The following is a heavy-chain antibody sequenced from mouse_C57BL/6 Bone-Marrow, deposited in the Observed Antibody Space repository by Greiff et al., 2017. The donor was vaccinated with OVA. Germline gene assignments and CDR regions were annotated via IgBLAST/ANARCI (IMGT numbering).Heavy chain of an antibody. CDR3: ARRNITTVVEDYAMDY. CDR1: GFTFSDYY. CDR2: INYDGSST. D-gene: IGHD1-1*01. Sequence: EVQVVESEGGLVQPGSSMKLSCTASGFTFSDYYMAWVRQVPEKGLEWVANINYDGSSTYYLDSLKSRFIISRDNAKNILYLQMSSLKSEDTAMYYCARRNITTVVEDYAMDYWGQGTSVTVSS. V-gene: IGHV5-16*02. J-gene: IGHJ4*01.